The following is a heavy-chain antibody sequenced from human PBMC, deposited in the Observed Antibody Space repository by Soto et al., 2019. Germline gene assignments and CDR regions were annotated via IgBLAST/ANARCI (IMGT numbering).Heavy chain of an antibody. V-gene: IGHV6-1*01. D-gene: IGHD1-26*01. CDR1: GDSVSSNSAG. CDR2: TYYRSKWYY. Sequence: SQTLSLTCAITGDSVSSNSAGWSWVRQSPSRGLEWLGRTYYRSKWYYEYAVSVRGRININPDTSKNQYSLQLNSVTPEDTAVYSCARGEQYSGRIFDYWGQGTLVTVSS. J-gene: IGHJ4*01. CDR3: ARGEQYSGRIFDY.